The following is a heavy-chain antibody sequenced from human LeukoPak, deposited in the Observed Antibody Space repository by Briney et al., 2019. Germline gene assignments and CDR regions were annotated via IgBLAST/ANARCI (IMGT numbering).Heavy chain of an antibody. Sequence: GASVKVSCKTSGYPFTSYYMHWVRQAPGQGLEWMGRIIPILGIANYAQKFQGRVTITADKSTSTAYMELSSLRSEDTAVYYCARVLVAYYDFWSGYSLDYWGQGTLVTVSS. CDR3: ARVLVAYYDFWSGYSLDY. J-gene: IGHJ4*02. CDR1: GYPFTSYY. CDR2: IIPILGIA. D-gene: IGHD3-3*01. V-gene: IGHV1-69*02.